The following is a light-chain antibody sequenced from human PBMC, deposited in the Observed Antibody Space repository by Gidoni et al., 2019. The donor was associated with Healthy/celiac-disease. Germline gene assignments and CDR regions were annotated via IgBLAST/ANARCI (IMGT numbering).Light chain of an antibody. CDR1: QSVLYSSNNKNY. Sequence: DIVMTQSPDSLAVSLGERATINCKSSQSVLYSSNNKNYLAWYQQKPGQPPKLLIYWASTRESGVPDRFSGSGSGTDFTLTISSLQAEDVAVYYCQQYYSTTYLTFGQGTRLEIK. CDR2: WAS. V-gene: IGKV4-1*01. CDR3: QQYYSTTYLT. J-gene: IGKJ5*01.